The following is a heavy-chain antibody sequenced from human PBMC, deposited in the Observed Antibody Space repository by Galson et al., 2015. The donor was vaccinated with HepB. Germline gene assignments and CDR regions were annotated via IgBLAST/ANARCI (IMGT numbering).Heavy chain of an antibody. CDR2: ISGSGAST. J-gene: IGHJ5*02. V-gene: IGHV3-23*01. D-gene: IGHD2/OR15-2a*01. Sequence: SLRLSCAASEFTFSSYAMAWVRQAPGKGLEWVSTISGSGASTYYADSVKGRFTISRDNAKNSLYLQMTSLRAEDTAVYYCARATLGWFDPWGQGTLVTVSS. CDR1: EFTFSSYA. CDR3: ARATLGWFDP.